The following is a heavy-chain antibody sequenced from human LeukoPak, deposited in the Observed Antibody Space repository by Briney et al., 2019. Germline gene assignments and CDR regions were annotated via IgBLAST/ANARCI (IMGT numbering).Heavy chain of an antibody. CDR3: ARQDYDFWSGYSNWFDP. CDR2: IYYSGST. J-gene: IGHJ5*02. D-gene: IGHD3-3*01. Sequence: SETLSLTCTVSGGSISSSSYYWGWIRQPPGKGLEWIGSIYYSGSTYYNPSLKGRVTISVDTSKNQFSLKLSSVTAADTAVYYCARQDYDFWSGYSNWFDPWGQGTLVTVSS. V-gene: IGHV4-39*01. CDR1: GGSISSSSYY.